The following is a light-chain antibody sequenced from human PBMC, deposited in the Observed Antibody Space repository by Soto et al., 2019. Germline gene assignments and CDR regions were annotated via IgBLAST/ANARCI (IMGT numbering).Light chain of an antibody. J-gene: IGKJ5*01. Sequence: EIVLTQSPATVSLSPGERATLSCRASQSVSDNLAWYQQKPGQAPRLLIYGASTRATGIPDRFSGRGSGTDFSLTISRLEPGDFAVYYCQHYGDSLSITFGQGTRLEIK. V-gene: IGKV3-20*01. CDR1: QSVSDN. CDR2: GAS. CDR3: QHYGDSLSIT.